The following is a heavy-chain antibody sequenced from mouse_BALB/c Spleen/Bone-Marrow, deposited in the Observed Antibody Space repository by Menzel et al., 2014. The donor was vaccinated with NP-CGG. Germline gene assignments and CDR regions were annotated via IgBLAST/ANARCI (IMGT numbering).Heavy chain of an antibody. CDR2: IDPANGNT. Sequence: EVQVVESGAELVKPGASVKLSCTASGFNIKDTYMHWVKRRPEQGLEWIGRIDPANGNTKYDPKFQGKATITADTSSNTAYLQLSSLTSEDTAVYYCARPDLFAYWGQGTLVTVSA. CDR3: ARPDLFAY. V-gene: IGHV14-3*02. J-gene: IGHJ3*01. CDR1: GFNIKDTY.